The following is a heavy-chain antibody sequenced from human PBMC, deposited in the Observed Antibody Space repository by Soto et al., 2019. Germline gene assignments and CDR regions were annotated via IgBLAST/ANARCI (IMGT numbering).Heavy chain of an antibody. D-gene: IGHD2-21*01. CDR3: AKDFIPRNSIYDPFDI. J-gene: IGHJ3*02. CDR2: VGGDASDT. CDR1: GFNFGNYA. Sequence: EVQLLESGGGLVQPGGSLEVSCRASGFNFGNYAMSWVRQAPGKGPEWVSSVGGDASDTHYADSVRGRFTNSRDNSKNILYLHMNSLRAEDTAIYFCAKDFIPRNSIYDPFDIWGQGTTVSVSS. V-gene: IGHV3-23*01.